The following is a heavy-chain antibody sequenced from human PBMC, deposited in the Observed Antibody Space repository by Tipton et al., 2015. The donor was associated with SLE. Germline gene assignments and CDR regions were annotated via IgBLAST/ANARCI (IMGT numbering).Heavy chain of an antibody. CDR3: ARDAGLVGTGATPLGY. V-gene: IGHV4-59*12. Sequence: TLSLTCTVSGASTNTKYWTWIRQSPGKGLEWIGYANRNEGTKIKSSLERRVTISLDTSKNQFSLKVASMTDADTAVYYCARDAGLVGTGATPLGYWGQGPRVSVSS. CDR2: ANRNEGT. J-gene: IGHJ4*02. CDR1: GASTNTKY. D-gene: IGHD5-24*01.